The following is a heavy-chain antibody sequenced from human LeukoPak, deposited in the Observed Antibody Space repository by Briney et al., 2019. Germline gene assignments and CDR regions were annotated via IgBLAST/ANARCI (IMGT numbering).Heavy chain of an antibody. CDR1: GYTFTSYY. D-gene: IGHD2-21*02. J-gene: IGHJ6*03. CDR2: INSSGGST. CDR3: ARDSDFCGGDCYYYYYMDV. V-gene: IGHV1-46*01. Sequence: ASVKVSCKASGYTFTSYYMHWVRQAPGQGLEWMGIINSSGGSTSYAQKFQGRVTMTRDTSTSTVYMELSSLRSEDTAVYYCARDSDFCGGDCYYYYYMDVWGKGTTVTISS.